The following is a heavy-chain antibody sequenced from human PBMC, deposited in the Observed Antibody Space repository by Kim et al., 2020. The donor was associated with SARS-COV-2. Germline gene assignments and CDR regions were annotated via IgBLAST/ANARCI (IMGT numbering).Heavy chain of an antibody. CDR3: SRERARVESSSWYNWFDP. J-gene: IGHJ5*02. CDR2: ISSSSSTI. CDR1: GFTFSSYS. Sequence: GGSLRLSCAASGFTFSSYSMNWVRQAPGKGLEWVSYISSSSSTIYYADSVKGRFTISRDNAKNSLYLQMNSLRDEDTAVYYCSRERARVESSSWYNWFDPWGQGTLVTVSS. V-gene: IGHV3-48*02. D-gene: IGHD6-13*01.